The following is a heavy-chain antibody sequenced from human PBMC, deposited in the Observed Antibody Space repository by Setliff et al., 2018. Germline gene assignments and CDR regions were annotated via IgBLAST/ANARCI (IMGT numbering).Heavy chain of an antibody. CDR3: ARLESLGDLSLYGLWFDP. J-gene: IGHJ5*02. CDR2: IYYRGDT. Sequence: SETLSLTCTVSGGSISSGVYYWAWIRQPPGKGLEWIGRIYYRGDTYYNASLKSRLTLSVDTSKNQVSLNLRSVTAADTAVYYCARLESLGDLSLYGLWFDPWGQGTLVTVSS. V-gene: IGHV4-39*01. CDR1: GGSISSGVYY. D-gene: IGHD3-16*02.